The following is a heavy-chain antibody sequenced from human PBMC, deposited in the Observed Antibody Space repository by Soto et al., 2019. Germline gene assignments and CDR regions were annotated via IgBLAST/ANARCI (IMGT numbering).Heavy chain of an antibody. CDR3: ARTSSGYSSSSTWQFDP. D-gene: IGHD6-6*01. Sequence: GESLKISCKGSGYSFTSYWIGWVRQMPGKGLEWMGIIYPGDSDTRYSPSFQGQVTISADKSISTAYLQWSSLKASDTAIYYCARTSSGYSSSSTWQFDPWGQGTLVTVSS. CDR2: IYPGDSDT. CDR1: GYSFTSYW. V-gene: IGHV5-51*01. J-gene: IGHJ5*02.